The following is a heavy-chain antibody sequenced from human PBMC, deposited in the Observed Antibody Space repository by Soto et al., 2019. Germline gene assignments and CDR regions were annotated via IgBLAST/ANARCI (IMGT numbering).Heavy chain of an antibody. Sequence: GGSLRLSCAASGFTFSNAWMSWVRQAPGKGLEWVGRIKSKTDGGTTDYAAPVKGRFTISRDDSKNTLYLQMNSLKTEDTAVYYCTTQRPFDLVVVPAEGGTIDYWGQGTLVTVSS. CDR2: IKSKTDGGTT. CDR1: GFTFSNAW. D-gene: IGHD2-2*01. V-gene: IGHV3-15*01. CDR3: TTQRPFDLVVVPAEGGTIDY. J-gene: IGHJ4*02.